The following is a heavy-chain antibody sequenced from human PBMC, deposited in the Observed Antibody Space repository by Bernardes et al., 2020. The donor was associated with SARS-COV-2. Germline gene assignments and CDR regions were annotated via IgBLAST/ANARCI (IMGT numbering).Heavy chain of an antibody. CDR3: ARVPVGATLYYFDY. CDR1: GFTFDDYG. Sequence: GGSLRLSCAASGFTFDDYGMSWVRQAPGKGLEWVAGINWNGGSTGYADSVKGRFTISRDNAKNSLYLQMNSLRAEDTALYYCARVPVGATLYYFDYWGQGTLVTVSS. V-gene: IGHV3-20*04. CDR2: INWNGGST. D-gene: IGHD1-26*01. J-gene: IGHJ4*02.